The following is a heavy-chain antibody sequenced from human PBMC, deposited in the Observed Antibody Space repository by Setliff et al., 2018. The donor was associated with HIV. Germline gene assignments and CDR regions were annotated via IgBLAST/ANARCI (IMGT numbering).Heavy chain of an antibody. CDR3: ARGRSCSSSSCYLVYYYYYGMDV. D-gene: IGHD2-2*01. CDR2: IIHTGST. J-gene: IGHJ6*02. CDR1: GGSFSGYY. V-gene: IGHV4-34*01. Sequence: LSLTCAVYGGSFSGYYWSWIRQPPGKGLEWIGEIIHTGSTDYNPSLKSRVTISVDTSKNQFSLRLSSVTAADTAVYYCARGRSCSSSSCYLVYYYYYGMDVWGHGSTVTVSS.